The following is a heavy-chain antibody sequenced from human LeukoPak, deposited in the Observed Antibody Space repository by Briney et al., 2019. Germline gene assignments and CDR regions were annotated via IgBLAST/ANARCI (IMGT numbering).Heavy chain of an antibody. CDR1: AGSVDSSPYY. Sequence: PSETLSLTCTVSAGSVDSSPYYWGWVRQPPGKGLEWIGSIHYSGNTYYNPSLKSRVTISVDTSRNQFSLKLSSVSAAGRGIYYCAKHEGSYFDKSGYTFEYWGQGTLVTVSS. D-gene: IGHD3-22*01. CDR3: AKHEGSYFDKSGYTFEY. CDR2: IHYSGNT. J-gene: IGHJ4*02. V-gene: IGHV4-39*01.